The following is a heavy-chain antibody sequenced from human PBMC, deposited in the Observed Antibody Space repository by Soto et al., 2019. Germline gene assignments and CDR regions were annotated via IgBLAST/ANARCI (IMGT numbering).Heavy chain of an antibody. CDR2: ISVGGGTI. J-gene: IGHJ3*01. CDR1: GFTFSRYA. CDR3: VLDDQGACDV. V-gene: IGHV3-48*01. D-gene: IGHD3-3*01. Sequence: EVQLVESGGGLVQPRRSLRISCAASGFTFSRYAMHWVRQAPGKGLEWVADISVGGGTIFYADSVKGRFTISRDDAQNSVYRQMKTLRVEEAALSFCVLDDQGACDVWGQGT.